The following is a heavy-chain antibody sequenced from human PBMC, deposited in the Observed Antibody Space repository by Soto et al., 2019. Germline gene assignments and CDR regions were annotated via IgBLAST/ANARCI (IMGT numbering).Heavy chain of an antibody. J-gene: IGHJ4*02. CDR2: IIPIFGTA. V-gene: IGHV1-69*12. CDR3: ASESSSSVVVSY. D-gene: IGHD6-6*01. Sequence: QVQLVQSGAEVKKPGSSVKVSCKASGGTFSSYAISWVRQAPGQGLEWMGGIIPIFGTANYAQKFQGRATITADESTSTAYMELSSVRYEDTAVYYGASESSSSVVVSYWGQGTLVTVSS. CDR1: GGTFSSYA.